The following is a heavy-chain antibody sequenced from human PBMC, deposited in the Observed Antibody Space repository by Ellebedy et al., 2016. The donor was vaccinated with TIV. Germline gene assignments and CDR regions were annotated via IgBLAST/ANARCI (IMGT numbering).Heavy chain of an antibody. D-gene: IGHD3-10*01. V-gene: IGHV4-59*01. CDR1: GGSLSDNY. CDR2: LYYTGST. CDR3: VSSVSVDAFDL. Sequence: GSLRLSCAVSGGSLSDNYWIWIRQPPGKGLEWIGYLYYTGSTNYNPSLKSRVTISVNTPRNQFSLKLNSVTAADTAVYYCVSSVSVDAFDLWGQGTMVTVSS. J-gene: IGHJ3*01.